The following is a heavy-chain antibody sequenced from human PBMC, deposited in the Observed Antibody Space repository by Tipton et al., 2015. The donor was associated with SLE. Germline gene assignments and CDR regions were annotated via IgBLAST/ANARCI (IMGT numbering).Heavy chain of an antibody. D-gene: IGHD6-13*01. J-gene: IGHJ4*02. Sequence: TLSLTCTVSGGSITSSSHYWSWIRRPPGKALEWIAYINYSGSTNYNPSLKSRVTMSVDTFKNQFSLKLSSVTAADTAVYYCARRRGSSWYEDYFDYWGQGTLVTVSS. CDR2: INYSGST. CDR1: GGSITSSSHY. CDR3: ARRRGSSWYEDYFDY. V-gene: IGHV4-61*01.